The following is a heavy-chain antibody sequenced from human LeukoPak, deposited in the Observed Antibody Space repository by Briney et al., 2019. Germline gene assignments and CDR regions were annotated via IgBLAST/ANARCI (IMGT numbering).Heavy chain of an antibody. D-gene: IGHD3-10*01. V-gene: IGHV4-34*01. CDR3: ARRGGSGTYRPLYNWFDP. CDR1: GGSFSGYY. J-gene: IGHJ5*02. CDR2: INHSGST. Sequence: SETLSLTCAVYGGSFSGYYWSWIRQPPGKGLEWIGEINHSGSTNYNPSLKSRVTISVDTSKNQFSLKLSSVTAADTAVYYCARRGGSGTYRPLYNWFDPWGQGTLVTVSS.